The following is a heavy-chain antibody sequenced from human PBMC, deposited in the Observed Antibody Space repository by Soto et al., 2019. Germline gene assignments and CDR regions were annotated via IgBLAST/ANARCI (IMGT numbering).Heavy chain of an antibody. CDR2: MNPKSGYT. J-gene: IGHJ6*02. D-gene: IGHD4-17*01. CDR3: ARAYGALDG. V-gene: IGHV1-8*01. CDR1: GYTFSSYD. Sequence: QVQLVQSGAEVKKPGASVKVSCKASGYTFSSYDINWVRQATGQGLEWMGWMNPKSGYTGYAQKFQGRVTMPRDTAISTADMEVSSLRAEEAAIDYCARAYGALDGSGQGTTVTVSS.